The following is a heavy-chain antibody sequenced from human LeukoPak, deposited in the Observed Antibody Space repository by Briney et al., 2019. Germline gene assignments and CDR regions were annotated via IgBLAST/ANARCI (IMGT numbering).Heavy chain of an antibody. J-gene: IGHJ5*02. CDR1: GFTFSSQS. D-gene: IGHD6-13*01. V-gene: IGHV3-48*01. Sequence: AGSLRLSCAASGFTFSSQSMNWVRQAPGKGLEWVSFISSGSTTIYHADSVQGRFTISRDDAKNLLYLQMNSLRAEDTAVYYCARSGVTGSSWYPWGPGNLVTVSS. CDR2: ISSGSTTI. CDR3: ARSGVTGSSWYP.